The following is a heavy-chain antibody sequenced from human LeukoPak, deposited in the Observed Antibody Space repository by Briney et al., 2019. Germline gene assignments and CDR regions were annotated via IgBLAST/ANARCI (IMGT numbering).Heavy chain of an antibody. Sequence: SETLSLTCTVSGGSISSSSYYWGWIRQPPGKGLEWIGSIYYSGSTYYNPSLKSRVTISVDTSKNQFSLKLSSVTAADTAVYYCARRRSGYSLDYWGQGTLVTVSS. CDR2: IYYSGST. CDR3: ARRRSGYSLDY. V-gene: IGHV4-39*01. J-gene: IGHJ4*02. D-gene: IGHD3-22*01. CDR1: GGSISSSSYY.